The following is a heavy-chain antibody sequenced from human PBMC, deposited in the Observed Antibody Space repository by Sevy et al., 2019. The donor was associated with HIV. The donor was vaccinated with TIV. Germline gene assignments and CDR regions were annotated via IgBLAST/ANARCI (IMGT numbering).Heavy chain of an antibody. CDR1: GFTFSDYY. CDR3: ARDEDYYGSGSYYADV. J-gene: IGHJ6*04. D-gene: IGHD3-10*01. V-gene: IGHV3-11*06. CDR2: ISSSSSYT. Sequence: GGSLRLSCAASGFTFSDYYMSWIRQAPVKGLEWVSYISSSSSYTNYADSVKGRFTISRDNAKNSLYLQMNSLRAEDTAVYYCARDEDYYGSGSYYADVWGKGTTVTVSS.